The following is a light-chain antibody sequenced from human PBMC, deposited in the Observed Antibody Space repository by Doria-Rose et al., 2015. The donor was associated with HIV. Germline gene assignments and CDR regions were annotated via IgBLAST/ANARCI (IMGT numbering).Light chain of an antibody. CDR2: AAS. CDR1: QDISNY. Sequence: PSSLSASTGDRVTITCRASQDISNYLAWYQQKPGKAPKLLIYAASTLQSGVPSRFGGSGSGTDFTLTISYLQSEDFATYYCQQYYSYPPTFGQGTKVEVK. CDR3: QQYYSYPPT. V-gene: IGKV1-8*01. J-gene: IGKJ1*01.